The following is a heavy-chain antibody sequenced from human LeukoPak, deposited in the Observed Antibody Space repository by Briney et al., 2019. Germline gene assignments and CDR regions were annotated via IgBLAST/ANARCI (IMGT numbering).Heavy chain of an antibody. V-gene: IGHV1-2*02. CDR1: GYTFTGYY. CDR3: ARGALVRGVIIDGDWFDP. D-gene: IGHD3-10*01. Sequence: ASVKVSCKASGYTFTGYYIHWVRQAPGQGLEWMAWINPNSGATNYAQKLQGRVTMTTDTSTSTAYMELRSLRSDDTAVYYCARGALVRGVIIDGDWFDPWGQGTLVTVSS. CDR2: INPNSGAT. J-gene: IGHJ5*02.